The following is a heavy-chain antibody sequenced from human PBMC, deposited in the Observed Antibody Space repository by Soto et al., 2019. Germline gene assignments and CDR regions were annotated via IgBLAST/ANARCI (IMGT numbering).Heavy chain of an antibody. CDR3: TTEPRQLPNYSYMDV. CDR2: IKSKTDGGTT. J-gene: IGHJ6*03. V-gene: IGHV3-15*01. Sequence: GGSLRLSCAASGFTFSNAWMSWVRQAPGKGLEWVGRIKSKTDGGTTDYAAPVKGRFTISRDDSKNTLYLQMNSLKTEDTTLYYCTTEPRQLPNYSYMDVWGKGTTVTISS. CDR1: GFTFSNAW. D-gene: IGHD2-2*01.